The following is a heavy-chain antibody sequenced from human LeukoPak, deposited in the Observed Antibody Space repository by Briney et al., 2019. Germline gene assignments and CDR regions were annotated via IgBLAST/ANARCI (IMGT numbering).Heavy chain of an antibody. CDR2: IYYSGST. CDR1: GGSISSSSYY. D-gene: IGHD3-9*01. Sequence: SETLSLTCAVSGGSISSSSYYWGWIRQPPGKGLEWIGSIYYSGSTYYNPSLKSRVTISVDTSKNQFSLKLSSVTAADTAVYYCAGRYFDWLEVDYWGQGTLVTVSS. CDR3: AGRYFDWLEVDY. V-gene: IGHV4-39*07. J-gene: IGHJ4*02.